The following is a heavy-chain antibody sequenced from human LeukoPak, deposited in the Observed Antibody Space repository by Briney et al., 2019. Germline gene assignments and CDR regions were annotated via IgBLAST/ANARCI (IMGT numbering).Heavy chain of an antibody. J-gene: IGHJ6*02. CDR1: GFTFTKAW. D-gene: IGHD3-9*01. CDR2: INGDGRNI. Sequence: GGSLRLSCAASGFTFTKAWMTWVRQAPGKGLVWVSRINGDGRNINYADSVRGRFTISRDNAKNTLYLQMNTLRVEDTAVYYCTRDLMDYDVSTGLHHYYMDVWGQGTTVTVSS. V-gene: IGHV3-74*01. CDR3: TRDLMDYDVSTGLHHYYMDV.